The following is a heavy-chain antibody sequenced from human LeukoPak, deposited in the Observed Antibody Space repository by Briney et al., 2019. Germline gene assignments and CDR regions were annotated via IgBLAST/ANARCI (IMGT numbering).Heavy chain of an antibody. CDR2: INHNGNVN. J-gene: IGHJ4*02. D-gene: IGHD1-26*01. V-gene: IGHV3-7*02. CDR3: ARGPGSSGGYYVGDF. Sequence: GGALRLSCAGSGFTFSWYWMKLARQGPGKGPEGVASINHNGNVNYYVDSVKGRFTISRDNAKNSLYLQMNSLRAEDTAVYYCARGPGSSGGYYVGDFWGQGTLVTVSS. CDR1: GFTFSWYW.